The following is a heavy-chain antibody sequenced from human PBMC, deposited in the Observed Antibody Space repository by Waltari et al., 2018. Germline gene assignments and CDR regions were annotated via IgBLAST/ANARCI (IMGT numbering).Heavy chain of an antibody. D-gene: IGHD6-19*01. Sequence: QLPLQESGPGLVKPSETLSLTCPVSGGSISSRSYYWGWLRQPPGKGLEWLGGIYYSGRTYYNPSLKIRVTISVDTSKNQFSLKLSSVTAADTAVYYCARQWDSSGWYFIVWGQGTLVTVSS. J-gene: IGHJ4*02. CDR3: ARQWDSSGWYFIV. CDR1: GGSISSRSYY. V-gene: IGHV4-39*01. CDR2: IYYSGRT.